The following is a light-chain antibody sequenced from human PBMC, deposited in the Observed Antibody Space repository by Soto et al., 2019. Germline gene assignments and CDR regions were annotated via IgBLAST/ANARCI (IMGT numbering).Light chain of an antibody. CDR2: ATS. Sequence: DIQMTQSPSSLSASVGDRVTITCRASQNIRSYLNWYQQKPGKAPQLLIYATSSLQTGVPSRFSAGGFGTDFSLVISDLQPEDSATYYCQQGYSSRWTSGRGTKVEI. V-gene: IGKV1-39*01. J-gene: IGKJ1*01. CDR3: QQGYSSRWT. CDR1: QNIRSY.